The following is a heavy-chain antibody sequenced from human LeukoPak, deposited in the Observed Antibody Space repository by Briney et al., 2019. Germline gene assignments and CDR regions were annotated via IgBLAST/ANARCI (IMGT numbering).Heavy chain of an antibody. CDR3: AKDSSKIRTFIVATKGYFDY. V-gene: IGHV4-39*02. CDR1: GGSISSSSYY. D-gene: IGHD5-12*01. Sequence: SETLSLTCTVSGGSISSSSYYWGWIRQPPGKGLEWIGSIYYSGSTYYNPSLKSRVTISVDTSKNQFSLKLSSVTAADTAVYYCAKDSSKIRTFIVATKGYFDYWGQGILVTVSS. J-gene: IGHJ4*02. CDR2: IYYSGST.